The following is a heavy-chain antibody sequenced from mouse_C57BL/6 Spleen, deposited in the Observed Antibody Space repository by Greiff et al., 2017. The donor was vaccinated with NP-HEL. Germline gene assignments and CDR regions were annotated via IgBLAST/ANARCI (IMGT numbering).Heavy chain of an antibody. D-gene: IGHD1-1*01. J-gene: IGHJ2*01. Sequence: VQLQQSGAELVKPGASVKLSCKASGYTFTSYWMHWVKQRPGQGLEWIGMIHPNSGSTNYNEKFKSKATLTVDKSSSTAYMQLSSLTSEDSAVYYCARGPSITAVVEEDYFDYWGQGTTLTVSS. CDR2: IHPNSGST. CDR3: ARGPSITAVVEEDYFDY. V-gene: IGHV1-64*01. CDR1: GYTFTSYW.